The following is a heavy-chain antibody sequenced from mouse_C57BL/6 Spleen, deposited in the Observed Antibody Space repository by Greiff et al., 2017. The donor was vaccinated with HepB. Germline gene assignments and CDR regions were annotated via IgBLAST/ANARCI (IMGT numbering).Heavy chain of an antibody. V-gene: IGHV3-8*01. J-gene: IGHJ4*01. CDR3: ARCPPPLDSSGYGYAMDY. D-gene: IGHD3-2*02. Sequence: EVKLQESGPGLAKPSQTLSLTCSVTGYSITSDYWNWIRKFPGNKLEYMGYISYSGSTYYNPSLKSRISITRDTSKNQYYLQLNSVTTEDTATYYCARCPPPLDSSGYGYAMDYWGQGTSVTVSS. CDR2: ISYSGST. CDR1: GYSITSDY.